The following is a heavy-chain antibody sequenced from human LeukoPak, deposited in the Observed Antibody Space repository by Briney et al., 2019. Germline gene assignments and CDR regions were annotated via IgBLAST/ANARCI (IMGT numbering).Heavy chain of an antibody. Sequence: GGSLRLSCAASGFTFSDYYMSWIRQAPGKGLEWVSYISSSGSTIYYADSVKGRFTISRDNAKNSLYLQMNSLRAEDTAVYYCAKDPGNYDFWSDPWGQGTLVTVSS. CDR2: ISSSGSTI. CDR3: AKDPGNYDFWSDP. CDR1: GFTFSDYY. V-gene: IGHV3-11*04. D-gene: IGHD3-3*01. J-gene: IGHJ5*02.